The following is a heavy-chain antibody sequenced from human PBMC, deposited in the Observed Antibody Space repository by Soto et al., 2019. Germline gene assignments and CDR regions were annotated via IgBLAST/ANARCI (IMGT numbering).Heavy chain of an antibody. D-gene: IGHD3-16*01. Sequence: GGSLRLSCAAARFTFCSYVMSWVRRAPGKGLEWVSAISGSGADTYYADSVKGRFTISRDNSKNTVYLQMNSLRAEDTAVYYCAKRRGEGYFDYWGQGTPVTVSS. CDR1: RFTFCSYV. J-gene: IGHJ4*02. CDR3: AKRRGEGYFDY. V-gene: IGHV3-23*01. CDR2: ISGSGADT.